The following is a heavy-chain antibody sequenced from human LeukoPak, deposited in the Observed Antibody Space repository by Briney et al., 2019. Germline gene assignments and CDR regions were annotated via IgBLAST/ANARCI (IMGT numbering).Heavy chain of an antibody. CDR3: ARVSPNSDGYNFDY. Sequence: GGSLRLSCAASAFTVSNNHMTWVRQAPGKGLEWVSIVYTGSRTYYADSVKGRFTISTDNSKNTLYLQIDSLRAEDTAVYYCARVSPNSDGYNFDYRGQGTLVTVSS. CDR1: AFTVSNNH. D-gene: IGHD5-18*01. CDR2: VYTGSRT. V-gene: IGHV3-66*01. J-gene: IGHJ4*02.